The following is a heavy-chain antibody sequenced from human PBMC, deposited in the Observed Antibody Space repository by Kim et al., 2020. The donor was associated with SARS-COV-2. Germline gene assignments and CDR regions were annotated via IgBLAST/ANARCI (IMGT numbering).Heavy chain of an antibody. J-gene: IGHJ1*01. Sequence: GESLKISCKGSGYSFTSYWIGWVRQMPGKGLEWMGIIYPGDSDTRYSPSFQGQVTISADKSISTAYLQWSSLKASDTAMYYCARQSYSSSWYRAEYFQHWGQGTLVTVSS. D-gene: IGHD6-13*01. CDR2: IYPGDSDT. V-gene: IGHV5-51*01. CDR1: GYSFTSYW. CDR3: ARQSYSSSWYRAEYFQH.